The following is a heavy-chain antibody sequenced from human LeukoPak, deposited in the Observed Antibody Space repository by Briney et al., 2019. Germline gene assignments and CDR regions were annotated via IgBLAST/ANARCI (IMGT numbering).Heavy chain of an antibody. CDR2: IYYSGTT. CDR1: GGSINSHY. Sequence: PSETLSLTCTVSGGSINSHYWSWFRQPPEKGLEWIGHIYYSGTTFYNPPLNSRVTISVDTSKNQFSLKLSSVTAADTAMYYCARSPSNWNYNYWGQGTLVTVSS. V-gene: IGHV4-59*11. CDR3: ARSPSNWNYNY. D-gene: IGHD1-7*01. J-gene: IGHJ4*02.